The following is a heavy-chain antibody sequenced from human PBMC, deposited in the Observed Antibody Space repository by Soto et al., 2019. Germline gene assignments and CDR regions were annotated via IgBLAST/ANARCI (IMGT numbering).Heavy chain of an antibody. J-gene: IGHJ6*02. CDR3: AYLPCSGGSCYWFSFSGMDV. D-gene: IGHD2-15*01. V-gene: IGHV2-5*02. CDR1: GFSLSTSGVG. CDR2: IYWDDDK. Sequence: QITLKESDPTLVKPTQTLTLTCTFSGFSLSTSGVGEAWISQPPGKALEWLALIYWDDDKRYRPSLESRLTITKDTSKNQVVLTMTNMDSVDTATYYCAYLPCSGGSCYWFSFSGMDVWGQGTTVTVSS.